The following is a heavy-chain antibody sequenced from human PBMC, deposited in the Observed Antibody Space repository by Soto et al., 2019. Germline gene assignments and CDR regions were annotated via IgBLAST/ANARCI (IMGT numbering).Heavy chain of an antibody. CDR1: GGSFSGYY. CDR3: ATSFPARCLYYYYGMDV. V-gene: IGHV4-34*01. CDR2: INHSGST. J-gene: IGHJ6*02. D-gene: IGHD4-17*01. Sequence: SETLSLTCAVYGGSFSGYYWSWIRQPPGKGLEWIGEINHSGSTNYNPSLKSRVTISVDTSKNQFSLKLSSVTAADTAVYYCATSFPARCLYYYYGMDVWGQGTTVTVSS.